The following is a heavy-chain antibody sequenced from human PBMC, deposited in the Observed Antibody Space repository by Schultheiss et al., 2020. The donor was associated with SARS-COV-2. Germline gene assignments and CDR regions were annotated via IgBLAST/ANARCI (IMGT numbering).Heavy chain of an antibody. V-gene: IGHV3-48*04. D-gene: IGHD3-3*01. CDR2: ISETGTTI. J-gene: IGHJ3*01. Sequence: GESLKISCAASGSTFSSYAMHWVRQAPGKGLEWLSYISETGTTIYYADSVKGRFTISRDNAKNSLYLQMNSLRAEDTAVYYCAREFRPLRSESTIFGVVIIPSGGSVGAFDVWGQGTMVTVSS. CDR1: GSTFSSYA. CDR3: AREFRPLRSESTIFGVVIIPSGGSVGAFDV.